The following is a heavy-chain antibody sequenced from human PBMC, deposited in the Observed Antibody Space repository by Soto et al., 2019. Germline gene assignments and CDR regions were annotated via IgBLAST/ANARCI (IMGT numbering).Heavy chain of an antibody. CDR1: GGSFSGYY. D-gene: IGHD3-3*01. CDR3: AREGTYYDFWSGYARNWFDP. J-gene: IGHJ5*02. Sequence: SETLSLTCAVYGGSFSGYYWSWIRQPPGKGLEWIGEINHSGSTNYNPSLKSRVTISVDTSKNQFSLKLSSVTAADAAVYYCAREGTYYDFWSGYARNWFDPWGQGTLVTVSS. V-gene: IGHV4-34*01. CDR2: INHSGST.